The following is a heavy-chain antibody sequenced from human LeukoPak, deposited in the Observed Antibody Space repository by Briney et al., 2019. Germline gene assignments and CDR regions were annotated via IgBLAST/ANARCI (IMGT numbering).Heavy chain of an antibody. J-gene: IGHJ4*02. CDR3: ARETASGYYYAPMYYFDY. CDR1: GGSISSYY. CDR2: INHSGST. Sequence: PSETLSLTCTVSGGSISSYYWSWIRQPPGRGLEWIGEINHSGSTNYNPSLKSRVTISVDTSKNQFSLKLSSVTAADTAVYYCARETASGYYYAPMYYFDYWGQGTLVTVSS. D-gene: IGHD3-22*01. V-gene: IGHV4-34*01.